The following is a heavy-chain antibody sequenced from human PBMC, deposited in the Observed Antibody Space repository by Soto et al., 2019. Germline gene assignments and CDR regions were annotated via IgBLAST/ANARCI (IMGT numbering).Heavy chain of an antibody. CDR1: GFTFSTFA. CDR2: ISSDGYTK. CDR3: ARAPTSRLDY. J-gene: IGHJ4*02. Sequence: GGSLRLSRSACGFTFSTFAVHWVRQAPGKGLEWVAVISSDGYTKYYTDSVKGRFTISRDNPKNTLFLQMNGLRTEDTAMYYCARAPTSRLDYWGQGTLVTVSS. V-gene: IGHV3-30-3*01.